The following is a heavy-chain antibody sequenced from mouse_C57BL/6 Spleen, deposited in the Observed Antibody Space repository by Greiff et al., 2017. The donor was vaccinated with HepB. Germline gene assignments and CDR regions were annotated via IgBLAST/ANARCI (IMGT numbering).Heavy chain of an antibody. D-gene: IGHD2-1*01. Sequence: VQRVESGAELVRPGASVTLSCKASGYTFTDYEMHWVKQTPVHGLEWIGAIDPETGGTAYNQKFKGKAILTADKSSSTAYMELRSLTSEDSAVYYCTRLRVYYGKEDYAMDYWGQGTSVTVSS. CDR3: TRLRVYYGKEDYAMDY. CDR2: IDPETGGT. CDR1: GYTFTDYE. V-gene: IGHV1-15*01. J-gene: IGHJ4*01.